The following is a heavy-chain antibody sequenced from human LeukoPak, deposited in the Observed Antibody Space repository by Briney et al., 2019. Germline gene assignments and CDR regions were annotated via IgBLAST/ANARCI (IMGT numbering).Heavy chain of an antibody. Sequence: GGSLRLSCAASGFTFSSYAMHWVRQAPGKGLEYVSAISSNGGSTYYANSVKGRFTISRDNSKNTLYLQMGSLRAEDMAVYYCARGPSQFYYYYMDVWGKGTTVTISS. CDR3: ARGPSQFYYYYMDV. J-gene: IGHJ6*03. CDR1: GFTFSSYA. CDR2: ISSNGGST. D-gene: IGHD5-24*01. V-gene: IGHV3-64*01.